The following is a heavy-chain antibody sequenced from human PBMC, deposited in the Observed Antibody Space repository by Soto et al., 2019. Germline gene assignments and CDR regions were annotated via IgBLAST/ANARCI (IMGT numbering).Heavy chain of an antibody. CDR2: ISGSGGST. D-gene: IGHD3-3*01. Sequence: LRPSCATSGFTFSSYAMSWVRQAPGKGLEWVSTISGSGGSTYYSDSVKGRFTISRDNSKNTLYLQMNSLRAEDTAVYYCAKVLLFLEWLLSSYGMDVWGQGTTVTVSS. J-gene: IGHJ6*02. CDR3: AKVLLFLEWLLSSYGMDV. CDR1: GFTFSSYA. V-gene: IGHV3-23*01.